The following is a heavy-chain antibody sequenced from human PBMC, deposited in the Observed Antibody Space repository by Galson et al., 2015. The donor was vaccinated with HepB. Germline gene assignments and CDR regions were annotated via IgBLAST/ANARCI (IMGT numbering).Heavy chain of an antibody. J-gene: IGHJ6*02. CDR1: GFSFTSHS. D-gene: IGHD2/OR15-2a*01. V-gene: IGHV3-48*01. CDR3: ARNPASYDYYNMDV. Sequence: SLRVSCAASGFSFTSHSMNWARQAPGKGLEWVTYISSGGTKYYADSVKGRFTISRDNVKKSMYLHMSSLRVEDTAVYYCARNPASYDYYNMDVWGQGTTVTVSS. CDR2: ISSGGTK.